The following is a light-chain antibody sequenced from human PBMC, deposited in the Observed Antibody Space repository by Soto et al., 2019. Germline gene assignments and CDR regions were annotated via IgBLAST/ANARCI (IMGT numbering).Light chain of an antibody. CDR2: GNS. CDR1: SSNIGAGYD. V-gene: IGLV1-40*01. CDR3: QSYDSSLSGYVV. J-gene: IGLJ2*01. Sequence: QSVRTQPPSVSWAPGQRVTISCTGSSSNIGAGYDVHWYQQLPGTAPKLLIYGNSNRPSGVPDRFSGSKSGTSASLAITGLQAEDEADHYCQSYDSSLSGYVVFGGGTKLTV.